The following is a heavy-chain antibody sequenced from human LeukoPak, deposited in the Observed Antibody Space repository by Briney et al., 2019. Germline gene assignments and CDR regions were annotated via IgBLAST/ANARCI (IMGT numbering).Heavy chain of an antibody. Sequence: GSLRLSCAASAFTVSSNYMSWVRQAPGKGLEWVSVIYSGGSTYYADSVKGRFTISRDNSKNTLYLQMNSLRAEDTAVYYCARDRQRNGDFLYYFDYWGQGTLVTVSS. J-gene: IGHJ4*02. CDR1: AFTVSSNY. CDR2: IYSGGST. V-gene: IGHV3-66*01. CDR3: ARDRQRNGDFLYYFDY. D-gene: IGHD4-17*01.